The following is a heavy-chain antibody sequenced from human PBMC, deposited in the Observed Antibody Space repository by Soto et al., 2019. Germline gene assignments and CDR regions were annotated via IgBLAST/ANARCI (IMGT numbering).Heavy chain of an antibody. CDR2: VTYEETEI. D-gene: IGHD6-25*01. CDR1: GFTFSSCG. J-gene: IGHJ4*02. Sequence: QVQLVESGGGVVQPGRSLRLSCAASGFTFSSCGMHWVRQAPGKGLEWVAGVTYEETEIHYADSVKGRFTISRDNSKKMVYLQRDSLRVEDTAVYYCVKDQSSGYWRTADYWGQGTLITVSS. CDR3: VKDQSSGYWRTADY. V-gene: IGHV3-30*18.